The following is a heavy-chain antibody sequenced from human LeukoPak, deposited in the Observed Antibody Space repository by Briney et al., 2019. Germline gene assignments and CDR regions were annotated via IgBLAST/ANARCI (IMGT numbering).Heavy chain of an antibody. Sequence: ASVKVSCKASGYTFTSYDINWVRQATGQGLEWMGWMNPNSGNTGYAQKFQGRVTMTRNTSISTAYMELSSLRSEDTAVYYCARGRDITIFGVVTGDAFDIWGRGTMVTVSS. D-gene: IGHD3-3*01. V-gene: IGHV1-8*01. CDR3: ARGRDITIFGVVTGDAFDI. CDR1: GYTFTSYD. J-gene: IGHJ3*02. CDR2: MNPNSGNT.